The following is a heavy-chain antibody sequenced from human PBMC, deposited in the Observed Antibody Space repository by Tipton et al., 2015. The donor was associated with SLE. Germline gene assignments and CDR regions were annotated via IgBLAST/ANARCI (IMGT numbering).Heavy chain of an antibody. CDR2: IYYSGST. CDR1: GDSISSSSYY. J-gene: IGHJ6*02. CDR3: GRGATTWRGAIYGMDV. V-gene: IGHV4-39*07. Sequence: TLSLTCTVSGDSISSSSYYWGWIRQPPGKGLEWIGSIYYSGSTYYNPSLKSRVTISIDVSKNQFSLKLPSVTAADTAVYYCGRGATTWRGAIYGMDVWGQGTTVTVSS. D-gene: IGHD1-1*01.